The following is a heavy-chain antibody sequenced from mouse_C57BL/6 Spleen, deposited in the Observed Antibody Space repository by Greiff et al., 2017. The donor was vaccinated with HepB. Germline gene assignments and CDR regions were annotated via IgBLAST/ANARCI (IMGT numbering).Heavy chain of an antibody. CDR3: SRSRYFDY. J-gene: IGHJ2*01. V-gene: IGHV1-61*01. CDR1: GYTFTSYW. Sequence: QVQLQQPGAELVRPGSSVKLSCKASGYTFTSYWMDWVKQRPGQGLEWIGNIYPSDSETHYNQTFKDKATLTVDKSSCTAYMQRSSLTSEHSAVYYCSRSRYFDYWGQGTTLTVSS. CDR2: IYPSDSET.